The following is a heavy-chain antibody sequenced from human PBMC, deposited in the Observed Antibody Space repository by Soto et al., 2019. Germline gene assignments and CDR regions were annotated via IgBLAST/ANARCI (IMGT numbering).Heavy chain of an antibody. CDR2: MNPNSGNT. Sequence: GASVKVSCKASGYTFTSYDINWVRQATGQGLEWMGWMNPNSGNTGYAQKFQGRVTMTRNTSISTAYMELSSLRSEDTAVYYCARFGLDGGVIVSYCSVPWGQGTRVRVSA. V-gene: IGHV1-8*01. CDR1: GYTFTSYD. D-gene: IGHD3-16*02. J-gene: IGHJ5*02. CDR3: ARFGLDGGVIVSYCSVP.